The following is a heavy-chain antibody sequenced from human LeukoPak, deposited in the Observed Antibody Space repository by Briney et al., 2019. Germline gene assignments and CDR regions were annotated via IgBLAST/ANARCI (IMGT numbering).Heavy chain of an antibody. Sequence: GSSVKVSCKASGGTFSSYAISWVRQAPGQGLEWMGWINPNSGGTNYAQKFQGRVTMTRDTSISTAYMELSRLRSDDTAVYYCARVAAGAGGYFDYWGQGTLVTVSS. CDR3: ARVAAGAGGYFDY. CDR1: GGTFSSYA. CDR2: INPNSGGT. J-gene: IGHJ4*02. V-gene: IGHV1-2*02. D-gene: IGHD6-13*01.